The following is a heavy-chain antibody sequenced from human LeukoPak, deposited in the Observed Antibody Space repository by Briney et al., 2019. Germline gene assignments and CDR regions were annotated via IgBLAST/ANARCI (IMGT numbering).Heavy chain of an antibody. CDR3: ARWQEVGSATFTIIVALNWCEP. CDR1: GYTFTDYY. Sequence: ASVKVSYNASGYTFTDYYMHRMRQAPGQGLEWMGWINPNSGDTNYAQKFQGRVTMTWDTSISTAYMELSRLRSDDTAAYYCARWQEVGSATFTIIVALNWCEPWAQGTLVTVSS. CDR2: INPNSGDT. D-gene: IGHD3-22*01. V-gene: IGHV1-2*02. J-gene: IGHJ5*02.